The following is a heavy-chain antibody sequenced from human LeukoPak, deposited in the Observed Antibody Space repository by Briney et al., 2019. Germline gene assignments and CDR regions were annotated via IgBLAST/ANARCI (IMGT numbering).Heavy chain of an antibody. CDR2: MNPNSGNT. J-gene: IGHJ5*02. D-gene: IGHD3-3*01. CDR1: GYTFTGYY. Sequence: ASVKVSCKASGYTFTGYYMHWVRQATGQGLEWMGWMNPNSGNTGYAQKFQGRVTMTRNTSISTAYMELSSLRSEDTAVYYCARTDTIFGVVRPFDPWGQGTLVTVSS. V-gene: IGHV1-8*02. CDR3: ARTDTIFGVVRPFDP.